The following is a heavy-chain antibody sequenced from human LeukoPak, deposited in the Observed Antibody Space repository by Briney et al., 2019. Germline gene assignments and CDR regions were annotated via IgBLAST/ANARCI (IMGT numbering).Heavy chain of an antibody. V-gene: IGHV3-30*18. CDR1: GFTFSSYG. D-gene: IGHD2-2*01. J-gene: IGHJ6*04. CDR3: AKLIVVVPAPRDGMDV. Sequence: GGSLRLSCAASGFTFSSYGMHWARQAPGKGLEWVAVISYDGSNKYYADSVKGRFTISRDNSKNTLYLQMNSLRTEDTAVYYCAKLIVVVPAPRDGMDVWGKGTTVTVSS. CDR2: ISYDGSNK.